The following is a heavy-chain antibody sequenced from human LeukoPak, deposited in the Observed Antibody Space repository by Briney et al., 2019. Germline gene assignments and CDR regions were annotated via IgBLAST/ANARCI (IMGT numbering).Heavy chain of an antibody. CDR1: GGSISSYY. J-gene: IGHJ6*03. CDR3: ARELRWATLYYYYMDV. V-gene: IGHV4-59*12. D-gene: IGHD2-21*01. CDR2: IYYSGST. Sequence: SETLSLTCTVSGGSISSYYWSWIRQPPGKGLEWIGHIYYSGSTNYNPSLESRVTISVDTSKNQFSLKLSSVTAADTAVYYCARELRWATLYYYYMDVWGKGTTVTISS.